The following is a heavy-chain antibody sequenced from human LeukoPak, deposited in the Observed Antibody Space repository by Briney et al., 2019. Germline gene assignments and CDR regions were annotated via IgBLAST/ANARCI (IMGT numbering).Heavy chain of an antibody. D-gene: IGHD4-23*01. CDR3: ARADYGGNSNWFDP. CDR2: ISYDGSKK. CDR1: GFTFSSYG. Sequence: GRSLRLSCAASGFTFSSYGMHWVRQAPGKGLEWVAVISYDGSKKFYADSVKGRFTISRDSSKNTLYLEMNSLRAEDTAVYYCARADYGGNSNWFDPWGQGTLVTVSS. V-gene: IGHV3-30*03. J-gene: IGHJ5*02.